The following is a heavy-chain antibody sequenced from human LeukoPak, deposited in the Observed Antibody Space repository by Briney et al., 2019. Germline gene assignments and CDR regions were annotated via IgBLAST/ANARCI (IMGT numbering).Heavy chain of an antibody. J-gene: IGHJ4*02. V-gene: IGHV5-51*01. D-gene: IGHD6-19*01. CDR2: LHPGDSDT. CDR3: ARGDTEVAATADY. Sequence: GGSLKISFKASGYSFTTHWIGWVRPMPGKGLEWMGILHPGDSDTRDSPSFQCQVTISADKSIITAYLQWSSLKASDTSMYYCARGDTEVAATADYWGQGTLVTVSS. CDR1: GYSFTTHW.